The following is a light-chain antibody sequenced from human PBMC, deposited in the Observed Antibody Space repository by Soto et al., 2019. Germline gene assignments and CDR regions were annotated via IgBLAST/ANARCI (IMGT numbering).Light chain of an antibody. CDR1: QGIRKD. J-gene: IGKJ4*01. CDR2: AAS. Sequence: IQMTQSPSSLSASVGDRVTMTCRASQGIRKDLAWYQQKPGKAPKLLIYAASSLQSGVPSRFSGSGSGTDFTLTISSLQPEDFATYYCQQSYSTPLTFGGGTKVDIK. V-gene: IGKV1-39*01. CDR3: QQSYSTPLT.